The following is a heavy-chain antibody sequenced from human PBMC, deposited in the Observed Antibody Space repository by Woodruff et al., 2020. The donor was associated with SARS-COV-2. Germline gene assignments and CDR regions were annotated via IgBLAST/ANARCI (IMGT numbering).Heavy chain of an antibody. V-gene: IGHV6-1*01. Sequence: MSKWYSDYAVSVKSRLTINPDTSKNQFSLQLNSVTPEDTAVYYCARGHRGNEAFYIWGQGTMVNVSS. J-gene: IGHJ3*02. CDR2: MSKWYS. D-gene: IGHD3-10*01. CDR3: ARGHRGNEAFYI.